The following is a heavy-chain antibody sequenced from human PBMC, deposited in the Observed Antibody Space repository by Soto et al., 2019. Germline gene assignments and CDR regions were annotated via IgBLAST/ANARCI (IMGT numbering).Heavy chain of an antibody. CDR1: GGSISSGGYY. Sequence: QVQLQESGPGLVKPSQTLSLTCTVSGGSISSGGYYWSWIRQHPGKGLEWIGYIYYSGSTYYNPSLKSRVTISVDTSKNQFSLKLSSVTAADTAVYYCARVKREVVVPDNVDYWGQGTLVTVSS. V-gene: IGHV4-31*03. D-gene: IGHD3-22*01. CDR3: ARVKREVVVPDNVDY. CDR2: IYYSGST. J-gene: IGHJ4*02.